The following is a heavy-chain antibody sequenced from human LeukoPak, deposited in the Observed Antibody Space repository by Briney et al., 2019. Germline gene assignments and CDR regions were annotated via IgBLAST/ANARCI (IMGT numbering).Heavy chain of an antibody. Sequence: SETLSLTCTVSGGSISSSSYYWGWIRQPPGTGLEWIGEINHSGSTNYNPSLKSRVTISVDTSKNQFSLKLSSVTAADTAVYYCARGRDIVVVPAAQDFDYWGQGTLVTVSS. CDR3: ARGRDIVVVPAAQDFDY. J-gene: IGHJ4*02. CDR1: GGSISSSSYY. V-gene: IGHV4-39*07. CDR2: INHSGST. D-gene: IGHD2-2*01.